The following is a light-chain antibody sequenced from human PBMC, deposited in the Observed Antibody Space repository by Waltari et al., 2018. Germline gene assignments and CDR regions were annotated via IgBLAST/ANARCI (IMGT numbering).Light chain of an antibody. J-gene: IGKJ2*01. Sequence: DIQMTQSPYSLSASVGDRVTITCRASQGIGNDLGWFQQKPGKAPNRLSYAASSLQSGVPSRFSGSGSGTEFTLTISSLQPEDSATYYCLQHNSYPYTFGQGTKLEIK. V-gene: IGKV1-17*01. CDR3: LQHNSYPYT. CDR2: AAS. CDR1: QGIGND.